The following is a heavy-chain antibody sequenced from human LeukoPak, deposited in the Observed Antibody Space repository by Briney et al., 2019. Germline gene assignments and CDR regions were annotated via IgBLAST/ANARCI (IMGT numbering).Heavy chain of an antibody. CDR2: IWYDGSHR. D-gene: IGHD5-12*01. CDR3: ASPDSGYDIHFDY. Sequence: GKSLRLSCAASGFTFSSYGMHWVRQAPGKGLEWVALIWYDGSHRDYTNSVKGRFTISRDNSKNTLYLLMKSLRAEDTAVYYCASPDSGYDIHFDYWGQGTLVTVPS. J-gene: IGHJ4*02. V-gene: IGHV3-33*01. CDR1: GFTFSSYG.